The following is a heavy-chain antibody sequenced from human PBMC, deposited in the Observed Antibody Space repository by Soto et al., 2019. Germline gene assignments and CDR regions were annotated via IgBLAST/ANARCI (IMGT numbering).Heavy chain of an antibody. J-gene: IGHJ4*02. CDR1: GYTFTSYD. CDR2: MNPNSGNT. D-gene: IGHD2-2*01. V-gene: IGHV1-8*01. Sequence: ASVKVSCKASGYTFTSYDINCVRQATGQGLEWMGWMNPNSGNTGYAQKFQGRVTMTRNTSISTAYMELSSLRSEDTAVYYCARAHPVPAAISDYWGQGTLVTVSS. CDR3: ARAHPVPAAISDY.